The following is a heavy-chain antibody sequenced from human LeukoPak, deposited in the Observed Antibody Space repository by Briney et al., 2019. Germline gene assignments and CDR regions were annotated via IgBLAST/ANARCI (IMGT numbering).Heavy chain of an antibody. J-gene: IGHJ4*02. V-gene: IGHV3-74*01. D-gene: IGHD2-2*01. CDR2: ISPDGRET. CDR1: GFSFSNFW. Sequence: PGGSLRLSRAASGFSFSNFWPHWGPQAPREGRLWVSRISPDGRETTYADSVKGRFTISRDNAKNTLYLQLNSLRAEDTAVYYCAKDRSVYLGYCSSTSCYGRGVFDYWGQGTLVTVSS. CDR3: AKDRSVYLGYCSSTSCYGRGVFDY.